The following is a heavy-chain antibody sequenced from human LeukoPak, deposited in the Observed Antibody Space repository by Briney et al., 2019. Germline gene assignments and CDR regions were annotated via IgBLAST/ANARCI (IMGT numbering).Heavy chain of an antibody. CDR1: GGSVSSGSYY. J-gene: IGHJ4*02. V-gene: IGHV4-61*01. D-gene: IGHD6-13*01. CDR2: IYYSGST. Sequence: PSETLSLTCTVSGGSVSSGSYYWGWIRQPPGKGLEWIGYIYYSGSTNYNPSLKSRVTISVDTSKNQFSLKLSSVTAADTAVYYCARGGIANFDYWGQGTLVTVSS. CDR3: ARGGIANFDY.